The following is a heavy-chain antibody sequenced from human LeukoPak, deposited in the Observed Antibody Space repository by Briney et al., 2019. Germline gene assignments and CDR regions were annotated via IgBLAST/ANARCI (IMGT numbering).Heavy chain of an antibody. Sequence: QPGGSLRLSCAASGFTFSSYAMHWVRQAPAKGLEWVAVISYDGRNKYYADSVKGRFTISRDNSKNTLYLQMNGLRAEDTAVYSCARDQCSGGSCYSGAAFDIWGQGTMVTVSS. D-gene: IGHD2-15*01. J-gene: IGHJ3*02. CDR1: GFTFSSYA. CDR2: ISYDGRNK. CDR3: ARDQCSGGSCYSGAAFDI. V-gene: IGHV3-30*04.